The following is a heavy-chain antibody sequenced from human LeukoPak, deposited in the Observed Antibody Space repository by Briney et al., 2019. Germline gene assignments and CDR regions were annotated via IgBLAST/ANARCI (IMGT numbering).Heavy chain of an antibody. CDR3: ARGVDSSSWYVFAYYYYYMDV. D-gene: IGHD6-13*01. CDR2: MNSNSGNT. V-gene: IGHV1-8*03. J-gene: IGHJ6*03. Sequence: AASVKVSCKASGYTFTSYGISWVRQAPGQGLEWMGWMNSNSGNTGYAQKFQGRVTITRNTSISTAYMELSSLRSEDTAVYYCARGVDSSSWYVFAYYYYYMDVWGKGTTVTVSS. CDR1: GYTFTSYG.